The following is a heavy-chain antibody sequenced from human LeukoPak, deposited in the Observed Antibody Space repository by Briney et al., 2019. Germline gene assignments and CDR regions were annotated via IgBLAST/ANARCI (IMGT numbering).Heavy chain of an antibody. Sequence: GGSLRLSCAASGFTFSGYWMTWVRQAPGKGLEWVASIKLDGSEKYYVDSVKGRFTISRDNAKNSLYLQLNSLRAEDTAVYYCARDRFEAGWGYYYGMDVWGQGTTVTVSS. CDR1: GFTFSGYW. V-gene: IGHV3-7*01. J-gene: IGHJ6*02. CDR2: IKLDGSEK. D-gene: IGHD6-13*01. CDR3: ARDRFEAGWGYYYGMDV.